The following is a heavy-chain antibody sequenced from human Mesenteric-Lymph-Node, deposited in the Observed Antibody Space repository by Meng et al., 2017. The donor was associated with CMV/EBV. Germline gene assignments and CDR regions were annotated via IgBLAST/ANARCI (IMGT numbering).Heavy chain of an antibody. CDR3: TRDGPLGVSSSWYFIFDY. CDR2: ISFDGYNI. D-gene: IGHD6-13*01. Sequence: GESLKISCAASGFSFSGYAMHWVRQAPGKGLEWVALISFDGYNIFYADSVKGRFTISRDNSWNTLYLQMDSLRAEDTAMYYCTRDGPLGVSSSWYFIFDYWGQGTQVTVSS. CDR1: GFSFSGYA. J-gene: IGHJ4*02. V-gene: IGHV3-30-3*01.